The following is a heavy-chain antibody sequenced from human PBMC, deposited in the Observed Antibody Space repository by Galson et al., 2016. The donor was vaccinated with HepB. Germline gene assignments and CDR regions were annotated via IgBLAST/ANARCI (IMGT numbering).Heavy chain of an antibody. CDR1: GGSMTSSTHY. J-gene: IGHJ4*02. D-gene: IGHD3-10*01. V-gene: IGHV4-39*02. Sequence: SETLSLTCNVSGGSMTSSTHYWGWIRQPPGKGLELIGSILYSESTYYSPSLKSRVTISADMSKNHFSLRLTSVIAADTALYFCAKFAGASPFDSWGQGMLVTVSS. CDR2: ILYSEST. CDR3: AKFAGASPFDS.